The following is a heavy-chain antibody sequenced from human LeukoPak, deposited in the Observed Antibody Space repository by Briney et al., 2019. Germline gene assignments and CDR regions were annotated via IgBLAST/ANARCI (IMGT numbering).Heavy chain of an antibody. Sequence: KPSQTLSLTCIVSGASVSRSYWSWVRQPSGKGLEWIGYIYNSGSTNYNPSLKSRVTISVDTSKNQFSLKLNSVTASDTAVYYCAQTTGWPGFDYWGQGTLVTVSS. CDR3: AQTTGWPGFDY. V-gene: IGHV4-59*08. CDR2: IYNSGST. J-gene: IGHJ4*02. CDR1: GASVSRSY. D-gene: IGHD6-19*01.